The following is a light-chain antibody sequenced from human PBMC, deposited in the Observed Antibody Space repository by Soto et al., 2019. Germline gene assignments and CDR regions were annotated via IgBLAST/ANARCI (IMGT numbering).Light chain of an antibody. CDR1: SSDVGGYNY. Sequence: QSALTQPASVSGSPGQSITISCTGTSSDVGGYNYVSWYQQHPGKAPKLMIYEVSNRPSGVSNRFSGSKSGNTASLTISGLKAEDEADYYCRSYTSSSTSFGTGTKVTVL. V-gene: IGLV2-14*01. CDR3: RSYTSSSTS. J-gene: IGLJ1*01. CDR2: EVS.